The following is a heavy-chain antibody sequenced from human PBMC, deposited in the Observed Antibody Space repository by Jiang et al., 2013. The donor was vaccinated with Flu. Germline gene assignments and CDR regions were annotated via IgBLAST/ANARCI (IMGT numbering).Heavy chain of an antibody. V-gene: IGHV2-5*02. Sequence: TGGVSVGWIRQPPGKALEWLAVHFWDDVKRYRPSLKNRLTITKDTSENQVVLRMTNVDPVDTATYYCAHSVWEAGYYFDYWGQGTLVTVSS. CDR3: AHSVWEAGYYFDY. D-gene: IGHD1-26*01. J-gene: IGHJ4*02. CDR1: TGGVS. CDR2: HFWDDVK.